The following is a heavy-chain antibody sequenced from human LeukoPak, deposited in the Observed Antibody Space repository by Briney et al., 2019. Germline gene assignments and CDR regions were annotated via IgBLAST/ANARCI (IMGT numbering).Heavy chain of an antibody. Sequence: SETLSLTCTVSGVSISSFYWSWIRQPPGKGLEWIGYIHYSGSTNYNPSLRSRVTQSVDTSKNQFSLKLSSVTAADTAVYYCARAPYCSSTSCYDYWGQGTLVTVSS. V-gene: IGHV4-59*12. CDR3: ARAPYCSSTSCYDY. CDR2: IHYSGST. J-gene: IGHJ4*02. D-gene: IGHD2-2*01. CDR1: GVSISSFY.